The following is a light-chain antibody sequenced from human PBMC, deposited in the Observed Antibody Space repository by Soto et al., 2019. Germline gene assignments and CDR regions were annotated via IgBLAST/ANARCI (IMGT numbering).Light chain of an antibody. CDR2: GAS. Sequence: EIVMTQSPATLSVSPGERATLSCRASQSVSDNLAWYQQKPGQAPRLLIYGASTRATGIPARFSGSGSGTEFTLTISSLRSEDFAVYYCQQYNNWPLTFGGGTKVDIK. CDR3: QQYNNWPLT. J-gene: IGKJ4*01. V-gene: IGKV3D-15*01. CDR1: QSVSDN.